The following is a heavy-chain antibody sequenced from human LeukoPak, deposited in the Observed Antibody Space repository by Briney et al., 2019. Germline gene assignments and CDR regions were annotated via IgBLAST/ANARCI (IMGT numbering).Heavy chain of an antibody. CDR3: ARIPVYDSEFDAFDI. CDR2: INHSGST. Sequence: SETLSLTCAVYGGSFSGYYWSWIRQPPGKGLEWVGEINHSGSTNYNPSLKSRVTISVDTSKNQFSLKLSSVTAADTAVYYCARIPVYDSEFDAFDIWGQGTMVTVSS. J-gene: IGHJ3*02. D-gene: IGHD3-22*01. CDR1: GGSFSGYY. V-gene: IGHV4-34*01.